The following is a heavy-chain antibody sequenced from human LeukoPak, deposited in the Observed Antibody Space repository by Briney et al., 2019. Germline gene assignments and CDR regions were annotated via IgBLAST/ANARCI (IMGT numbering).Heavy chain of an antibody. J-gene: IGHJ4*02. D-gene: IGHD3-22*01. V-gene: IGHV1-2*02. CDR1: GYTFTAYY. CDR3: ARGTSITMIVVVITDFDY. CDR2: INPNSGGT. Sequence: ASVKVSCKASGYTFTAYYMNWVRQAPGQGLEWLGWINPNSGGTNYGQKFQGRLTMTRDTSISTAYMELSRLRSDDTAVYYCARGTSITMIVVVITDFDYWGQGTLVTVSS.